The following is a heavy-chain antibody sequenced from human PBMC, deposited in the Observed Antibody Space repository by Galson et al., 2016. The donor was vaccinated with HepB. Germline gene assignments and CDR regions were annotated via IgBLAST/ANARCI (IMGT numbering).Heavy chain of an antibody. CDR1: TITFSAYS. Sequence: SLRLSCAASTITFSAYSMTWVRQAPGKGLEWVSFISGRDGTSYHADSVKGRFTISRDNSQNTVFLQMHSLRAEDTAVYYCAKLDPLPRYFEYWGQGSLVTVSS. V-gene: IGHV3-23*01. CDR3: AKLDPLPRYFEY. J-gene: IGHJ4*02. CDR2: ISGRDGTS. D-gene: IGHD1-1*01.